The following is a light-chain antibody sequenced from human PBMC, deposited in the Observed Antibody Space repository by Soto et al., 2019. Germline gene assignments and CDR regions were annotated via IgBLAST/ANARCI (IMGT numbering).Light chain of an antibody. Sequence: DIQMTQSPSTLSASVGDRVSITCRASQSISSWLAWYQQKPGKAPKLLIYKASILESGVPSRFSGSGSGTEFTLTIRSLQPEYFATYYCQQYSSYWTFGQGTKVEIK. V-gene: IGKV1-5*03. CDR2: KAS. J-gene: IGKJ1*01. CDR3: QQYSSYWT. CDR1: QSISSW.